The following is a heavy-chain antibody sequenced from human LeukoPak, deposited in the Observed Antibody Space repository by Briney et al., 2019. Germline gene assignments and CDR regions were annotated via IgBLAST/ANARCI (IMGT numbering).Heavy chain of an antibody. Sequence: SVKVSCKASVGTFSSYAISWVRQAPGQGLEWMGRIIPIFGTANYAQKFQGRVTITTDESTSTAYMELSSLRSEDTAVYYCARDEKIQEGVQCDWWGQGTLVTVSS. J-gene: IGHJ4*02. D-gene: IGHD2-21*01. V-gene: IGHV1-69*05. CDR1: VGTFSSYA. CDR3: ARDEKIQEGVQCDW. CDR2: IIPIFGTA.